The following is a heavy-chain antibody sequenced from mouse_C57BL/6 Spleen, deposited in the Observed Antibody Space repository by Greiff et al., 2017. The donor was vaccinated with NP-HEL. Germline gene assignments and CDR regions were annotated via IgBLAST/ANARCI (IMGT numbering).Heavy chain of an antibody. D-gene: IGHD4-1*01. V-gene: IGHV1-59*01. Sequence: QVQLKQPGAELVRPGTSVKLSCKASGYTFTSYWMHWVKQRPGQGLEWIGVIDPSDSYTNYNQKFKGKATLTVDTSSSTAYMQLSSLTSEDSAVYYCAGANPTYYYAMDYWGQGTSVTVSS. CDR2: IDPSDSYT. CDR3: AGANPTYYYAMDY. J-gene: IGHJ4*01. CDR1: GYTFTSYW.